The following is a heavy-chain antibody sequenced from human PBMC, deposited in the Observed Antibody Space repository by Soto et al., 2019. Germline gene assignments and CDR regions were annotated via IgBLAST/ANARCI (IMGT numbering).Heavy chain of an antibody. D-gene: IGHD3-22*01. CDR2: IKQDGSEK. V-gene: IGHV3-7*01. J-gene: IGHJ4*02. Sequence: PGGSLRLSCAASGFTFSSYWMSWVRQAPGKGLEWVANIKQDGSEKYYVDSVKGRFTISRDNAKNSLYLQMNSLRAEDTAVYYCARDLTPADITMIEYDFDYWGQGTLVTVSS. CDR3: ARDLTPADITMIEYDFDY. CDR1: GFTFSSYW.